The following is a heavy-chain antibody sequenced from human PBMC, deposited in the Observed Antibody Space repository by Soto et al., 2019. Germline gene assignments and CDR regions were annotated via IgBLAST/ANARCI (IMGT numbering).Heavy chain of an antibody. CDR1: GFTFSSYA. CDR3: AKGYGWLRPYPGYYYGMDV. J-gene: IGHJ6*02. V-gene: IGHV3-23*01. D-gene: IGHD5-12*01. CDR2: ISGSGGST. Sequence: EVQLLESGGGLVQPGGALRLSCAASGFTFSSYAMSWVLQAPGKGLELVSAISGSGGSTYYADSVKGRFTIYRDNSKNPLYLQMNSLRAEDTAVYYCAKGYGWLRPYPGYYYGMDVWGQGTTVTVSS.